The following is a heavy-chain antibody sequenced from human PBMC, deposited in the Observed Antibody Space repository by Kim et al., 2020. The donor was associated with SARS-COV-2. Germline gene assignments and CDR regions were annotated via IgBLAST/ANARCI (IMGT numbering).Heavy chain of an antibody. D-gene: IGHD3-22*01. CDR1: GFTFSSYS. CDR3: AREILNYYDSSGYYYLTGGWFDP. J-gene: IGHJ5*02. CDR2: ISSSSSYI. V-gene: IGHV3-21*01. Sequence: GGSLRLSCAASGFTFSSYSMNWVRQAPGKGLEWVSSISSSSSYIYYADSVKGRFTISRDNAKNSLYLQMNSLRAEDTAVYYCAREILNYYDSSGYYYLTGGWFDPWGQGTLVTVSS.